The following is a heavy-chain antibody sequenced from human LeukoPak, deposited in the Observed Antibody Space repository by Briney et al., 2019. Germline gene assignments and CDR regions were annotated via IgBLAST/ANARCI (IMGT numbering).Heavy chain of an antibody. D-gene: IGHD3-22*01. V-gene: IGHV3-30*02. CDR2: IRYDGSNK. CDR1: GFTFSSYG. CDR3: AKSQYYYDSSGAFDY. Sequence: GGFLRLSCAASGFTFSSYGMHWVRQAPGKGLEWVAFIRYDGSNKYYADSVKGRFTISRDNSKNTLYLQMNSLRAEDTAVYYCAKSQYYYDSSGAFDYWGQGTLVTVSS. J-gene: IGHJ4*02.